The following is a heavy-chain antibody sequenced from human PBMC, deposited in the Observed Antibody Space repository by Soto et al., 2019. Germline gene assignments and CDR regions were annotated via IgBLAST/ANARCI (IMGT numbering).Heavy chain of an antibody. CDR1: RDIFPSYY. Sequence: ASVNVSCKSPRDIFPSYYLNWVRQPPGQGLECMGVINPHGGSTKYAQKFQGRVTMTRDTSRSTVYMELRSLRSDDTAIYYCARSSGGNFGIIIEGSNWFDPWGQGTLVTVSS. CDR3: ARSSGGNFGIIIEGSNWFDP. CDR2: INPHGGST. V-gene: IGHV1-46*01. D-gene: IGHD3-3*01. J-gene: IGHJ5*02.